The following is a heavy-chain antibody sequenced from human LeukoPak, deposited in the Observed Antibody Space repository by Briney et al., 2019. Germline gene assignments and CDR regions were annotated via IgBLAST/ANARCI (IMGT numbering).Heavy chain of an antibody. CDR1: GGSFSGYY. CDR2: INHSGST. Sequence: SETLSLTCAVDGGSFSGYYWSWIRQPPGKGLEWIGEINHSGSTNYNPSLKSRVNISVDTSKNQFSLKLSSVTAADTAVYYCARIGIAVAGRVYWGQGTLVTVSS. J-gene: IGHJ4*02. CDR3: ARIGIAVAGRVY. D-gene: IGHD6-19*01. V-gene: IGHV4-34*01.